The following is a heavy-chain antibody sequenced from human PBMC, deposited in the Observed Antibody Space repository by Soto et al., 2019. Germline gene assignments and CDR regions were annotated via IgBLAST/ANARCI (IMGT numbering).Heavy chain of an antibody. CDR3: ARNLNWAFDY. D-gene: IGHD7-27*01. J-gene: IGHJ4*02. V-gene: IGHV3-33*01. Sequence: GGSLRLACAASGFMFTNHGMHWVRQAPGKGLEWVAVIWSDGNKRYYADSVKGRFTISRDNSKNTLDLQMNSLRAEDTAVYYCARNLNWAFDYWGQGTLVTVSS. CDR1: GFMFTNHG. CDR2: IWSDGNKR.